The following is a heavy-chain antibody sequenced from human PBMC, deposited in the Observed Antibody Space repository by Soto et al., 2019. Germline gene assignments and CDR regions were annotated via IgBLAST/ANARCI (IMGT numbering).Heavy chain of an antibody. CDR1: GFTFSSYA. V-gene: IGHV3-64*01. CDR2: ISSNGGST. D-gene: IGHD1-26*01. J-gene: IGHJ3*02. CDR3: VRVGDTTREVLAI. Sequence: LRLSCADSGFTFSSYAMHWGRQAPGKGLEYVSAISSNGGSTYYANSVKGRFTISRDNSKNTLYLQMGSLRAEDMAVYYFVRVGDTTREVLAIRAQGTTVTVS.